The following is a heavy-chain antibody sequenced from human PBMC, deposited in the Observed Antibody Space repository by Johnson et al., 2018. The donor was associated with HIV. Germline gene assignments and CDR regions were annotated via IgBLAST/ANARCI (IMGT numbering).Heavy chain of an antibody. CDR1: GFTFSSYA. D-gene: IGHD6-6*01. J-gene: IGHJ3*02. V-gene: IGHV3-9*01. Sequence: LVESGGGVVQPGRSLRLSCAASGFTFSSYAMHWVRQAPGKGLEWVSGISWNSGSIGYADSVKGRFTISRDNAKNSLYLQMHSLRLEDTAVYYCAKGVRGSSCYDAFDIWGQGTMVTVS. CDR3: AKGVRGSSCYDAFDI. CDR2: ISWNSGSI.